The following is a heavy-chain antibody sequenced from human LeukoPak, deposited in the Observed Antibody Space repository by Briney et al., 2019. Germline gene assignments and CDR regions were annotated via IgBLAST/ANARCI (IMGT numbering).Heavy chain of an antibody. Sequence: GGSLRLSCTASGFTFGDYALSWVRQAPGKGLEWIGFIRNKANGGTTENATSLKGRFTISRDDSKSLAYLQMNSLKTEDTAVYYCIRVGSWGLHLDWGQGTLVTVSS. D-gene: IGHD6-13*01. CDR2: IRNKANGGTT. V-gene: IGHV3-49*04. CDR1: GFTFGDYA. J-gene: IGHJ4*02. CDR3: IRVGSWGLHLD.